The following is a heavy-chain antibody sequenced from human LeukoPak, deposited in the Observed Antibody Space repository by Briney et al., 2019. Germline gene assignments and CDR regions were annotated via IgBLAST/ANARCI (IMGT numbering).Heavy chain of an antibody. V-gene: IGHV4-30-2*01. D-gene: IGHD4-11*01. CDR2: IYHSGST. Sequence: SQTLSLTCTVSGGSISSGGYYWSWIRQPPGKGLEWIGYIYHSGSTYYNPSLKSRVTISVDRSKNQFSLKLSSVTAADTAVYYXXXVPQXYSNYRPYXYFDLWGRGTLVTVSS. CDR1: GGSISSGGYY. CDR3: XXVPQXYSNYRPYXYFDL. J-gene: IGHJ2*01.